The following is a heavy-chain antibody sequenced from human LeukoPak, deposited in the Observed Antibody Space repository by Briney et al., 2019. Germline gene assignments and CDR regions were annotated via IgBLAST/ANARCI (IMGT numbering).Heavy chain of an antibody. CDR2: IYSGGST. D-gene: IGHD3-9*01. V-gene: IGHV3-53*01. CDR1: GFTFSDYY. CDR3: ARDHATIYDIPC. Sequence: SGGSLRLSCAASGFTFSDYYMSWVRQAPGKGLEWVSVIYSGGSTYYADSVKGRFTISRDNSKNTLYLQMNSLRAEDTAVYYCARDHATIYDIPCWGQGTLVTVSS. J-gene: IGHJ4*02.